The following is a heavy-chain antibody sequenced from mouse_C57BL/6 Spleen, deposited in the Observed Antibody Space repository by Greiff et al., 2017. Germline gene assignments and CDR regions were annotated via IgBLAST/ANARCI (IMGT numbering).Heavy chain of an antibody. D-gene: IGHD2-1*01. Sequence: EVQLQQSGPGLVKPSQSLSLTCSVTGYSITSGYYWNWIRQFPGNKLEWMGYISYDGSNNYNPSLKNRISITRDTSKNQFFLKLNSVTTEDTATYYCAREGMYYGNYLDDWGQGTTLTVSS. V-gene: IGHV3-6*01. CDR1: GYSITSGYY. CDR3: AREGMYYGNYLDD. CDR2: ISYDGSN. J-gene: IGHJ2*01.